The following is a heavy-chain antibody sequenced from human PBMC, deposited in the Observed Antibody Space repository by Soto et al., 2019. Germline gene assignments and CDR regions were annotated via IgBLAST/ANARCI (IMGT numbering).Heavy chain of an antibody. J-gene: IGHJ6*03. D-gene: IGHD3-3*01. CDR2: ISGSGGST. V-gene: IGHV3-23*01. CDR1: GFTCSSYA. Sequence: GGSLRLSCAASGFTCSSYAMSWVRQAPGKGLEWVSAISGSGGSTYYADSMKGRFTISRDNSKNTLYLQMNSLRAEDTAVYYCAKRDYDFYYYYMDVWGKGTTVTVSS. CDR3: AKRDYDFYYYYMDV.